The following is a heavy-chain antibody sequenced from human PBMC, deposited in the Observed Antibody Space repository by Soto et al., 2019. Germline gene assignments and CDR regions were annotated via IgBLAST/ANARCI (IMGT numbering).Heavy chain of an antibody. CDR2: MYYSGST. CDR3: ARGGWSHDS. J-gene: IGHJ4*02. D-gene: IGHD6-19*01. Sequence: SETLSLTCTVSGGSISSSNYHWGWIRQPPGKGLEWIGSMYYSGSTYYNPSLKSRATISVDTSKNQFSLHLNSVTAADTAVYYCARGGWSHDSWGQGTLVTVSS. CDR1: GGSISSSNYH. V-gene: IGHV4-39*07.